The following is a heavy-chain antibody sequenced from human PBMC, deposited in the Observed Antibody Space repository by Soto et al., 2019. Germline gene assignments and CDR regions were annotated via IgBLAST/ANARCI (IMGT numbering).Heavy chain of an antibody. CDR3: ATFTFGRPFDT. V-gene: IGHV3-23*01. CDR1: GFAFNTYA. D-gene: IGHD3-16*01. J-gene: IGHJ3*02. CDR2: ISGSGFST. Sequence: GGSLRLSCAASGFAFNTYAMSWVRQAPGQGLEWVSAISGSGFSTYYADSVKGRFSISSDSSKNTLFLQMNSLRADDTAVYFCATFTFGRPFDTWGQGTMVTVSS.